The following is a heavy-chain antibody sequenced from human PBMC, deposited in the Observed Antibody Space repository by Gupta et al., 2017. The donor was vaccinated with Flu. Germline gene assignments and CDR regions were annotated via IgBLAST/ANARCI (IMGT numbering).Heavy chain of an antibody. V-gene: IGHV3-33*01. D-gene: IGHD4-17*01. CDR3: ARDDNDYGDYAGFFDY. J-gene: IGHJ4*02. CDR2: IWHSGRNQ. Sequence: HWVRQAPGKGLEWVAVIWHSGRNQYYADSVKGRFTISRDNSKNTVYLQMSSLRAEDTAVYYCARDDNDYGDYAGFFDYWGQGTLVTVSS.